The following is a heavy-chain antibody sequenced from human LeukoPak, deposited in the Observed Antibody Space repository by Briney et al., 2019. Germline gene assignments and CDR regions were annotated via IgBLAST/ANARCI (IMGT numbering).Heavy chain of an antibody. CDR3: ARGFAVTTRSFDY. D-gene: IGHD4-17*01. J-gene: IGHJ4*02. CDR2: IYSGGST. CDR1: GFTVSSNY. Sequence: GGSLRLSCAASGFTVSSNYMSWVRQAPGKGLEWVSVIYSGGSTYYADSVKGRFTISRDNSKNTLYLQMNSLRAEDTAVYYCARGFAVTTRSFDYWGQGTLVTVSP. V-gene: IGHV3-53*01.